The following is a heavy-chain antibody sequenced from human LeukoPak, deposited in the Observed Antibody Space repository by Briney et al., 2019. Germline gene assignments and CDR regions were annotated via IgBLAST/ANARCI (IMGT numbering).Heavy chain of an antibody. V-gene: IGHV4-39*01. J-gene: IGHJ4*02. Sequence: SETLSRTCTVSGGSISSSSYYWGWIRQPPGKWLEWIGSIYYSGSTYYNPSLKSRVTISVDTSKNQFSLKLSSVTAADTAVYYCASGTGYSSGWYFDYWGQGTLVTVSS. CDR2: IYYSGST. CDR1: GGSISSSSYY. CDR3: ASGTGYSSGWYFDY. D-gene: IGHD6-19*01.